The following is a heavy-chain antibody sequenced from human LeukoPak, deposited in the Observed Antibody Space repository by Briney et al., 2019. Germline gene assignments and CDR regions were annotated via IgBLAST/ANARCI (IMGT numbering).Heavy chain of an antibody. Sequence: ASVKVSCKASGYTFTGQFMHWVRQAPGQGLEWMGWMNPNTGDTNYAQSFQGRLAMTRDTTITTAYMELGRLTSDDTAVYYCASYPRYMSSPPFDYWGQGTLVTVSS. V-gene: IGHV1-2*02. D-gene: IGHD5-12*01. J-gene: IGHJ4*02. CDR3: ASYPRYMSSPPFDY. CDR1: GYTFTGQF. CDR2: MNPNTGDT.